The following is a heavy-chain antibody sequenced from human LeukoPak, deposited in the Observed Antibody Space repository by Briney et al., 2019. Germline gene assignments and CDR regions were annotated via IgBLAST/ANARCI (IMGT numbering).Heavy chain of an antibody. CDR1: GGSISSYY. J-gene: IGHJ6*02. CDR2: IYYSGST. D-gene: IGHD5-24*01. CDR3: ARDGNEMATISYYYGMDV. Sequence: PSETLSLTCTVSGGSISSYYWSWIRQPPGKGLEWIGNIYYSGSTNYNPSLKSRVTISVDTSKNQFSLKLSSVTAADTAVYYCARDGNEMATISYYYGMDVWGQGTTVTVSS. V-gene: IGHV4-59*01.